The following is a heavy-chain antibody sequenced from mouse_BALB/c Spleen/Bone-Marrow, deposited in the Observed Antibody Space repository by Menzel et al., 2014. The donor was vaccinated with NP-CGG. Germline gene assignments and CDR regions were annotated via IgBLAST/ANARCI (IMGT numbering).Heavy chain of an antibody. CDR3: AREGYDGQMDC. CDR2: ISSGGSYT. Sequence: EVQLVESGGGLVKPGGFLKLSCAASGFTFSSYAMSWVRPSPEKRLERVAEISSGGSYTYYPDTATGRFTISRDNAKDTLYLEMSSLRSEDTAMYYCAREGYDGQMDCWGQGSSVTVS. J-gene: IGHJ4*01. D-gene: IGHD2-2*01. CDR1: GFTFSSYA. V-gene: IGHV5-9-4*01.